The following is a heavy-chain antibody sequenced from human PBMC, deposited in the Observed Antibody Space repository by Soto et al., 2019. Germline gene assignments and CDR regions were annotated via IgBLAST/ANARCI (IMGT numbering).Heavy chain of an antibody. D-gene: IGHD1-1*01. CDR3: ANWNQPYYYYGMDV. V-gene: IGHV1-69*13. Sequence: VKVSCKASGGTFSSYAISWVRQAPGQGLEWMGGIIPIFGTANYAQKFQGRATITADESTSTAYMELSSLRSEDTAVYYCANWNQPYYYYGMDVWGQGTTVTVSS. CDR2: IIPIFGTA. CDR1: GGTFSSYA. J-gene: IGHJ6*02.